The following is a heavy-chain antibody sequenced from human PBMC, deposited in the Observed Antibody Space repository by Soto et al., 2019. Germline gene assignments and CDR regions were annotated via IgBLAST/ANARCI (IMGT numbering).Heavy chain of an antibody. CDR2: ISYDGSNK. Sequence: GGSLRLSCAASGFTFSSYAMHWVRQAPGKGLEWVAVISYDGSNKYYADSVKGRFTISRDNSKNTLYLQMNSLRAEDTAVYYCASVDIVVVPAANYDGMDVWGQGTTVTVSS. CDR3: ASVDIVVVPAANYDGMDV. J-gene: IGHJ6*02. V-gene: IGHV3-30-3*01. D-gene: IGHD2-2*01. CDR1: GFTFSSYA.